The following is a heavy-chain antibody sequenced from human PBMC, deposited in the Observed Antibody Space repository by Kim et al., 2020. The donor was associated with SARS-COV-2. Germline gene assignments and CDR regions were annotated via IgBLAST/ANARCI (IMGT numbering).Heavy chain of an antibody. D-gene: IGHD3-10*01. Sequence: GGSLRLSCAASGFTFSSYAVHWVRQAPGKGLEWVAVISYDGSNKYYADSVKGRFTISRDNSKNTLYLQMNSLRAEDTAVYYCATNRLRGSTDYWGQGTLVTVSS. CDR2: ISYDGSNK. CDR1: GFTFSSYA. CDR3: ATNRLRGSTDY. J-gene: IGHJ4*02. V-gene: IGHV3-30-3*01.